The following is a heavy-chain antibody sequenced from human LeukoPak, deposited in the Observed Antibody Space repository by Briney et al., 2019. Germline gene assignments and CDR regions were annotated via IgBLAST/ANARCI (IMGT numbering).Heavy chain of an antibody. V-gene: IGHV3-21*01. CDR2: ISSSSSYI. D-gene: IGHD1-26*01. J-gene: IGHJ4*02. CDR1: GFTFSSYS. CDR3: ARGIVGVIPIDY. Sequence: GGSLRLSCAASGFTFSSYSMNWVRQAPGKGLEWVSSISSSSSYIYYADSVKGRFTISRDNAKNSLYLQMNSLRAEDTAVYYCARGIVGVIPIDYWGQGTLVTVSS.